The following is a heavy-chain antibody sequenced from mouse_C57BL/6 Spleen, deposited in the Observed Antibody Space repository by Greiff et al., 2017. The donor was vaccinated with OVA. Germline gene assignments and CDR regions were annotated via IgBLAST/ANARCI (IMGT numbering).Heavy chain of an antibody. D-gene: IGHD2-4*01. Sequence: EVKLMESGGGLVKPGGSLKLSCAASGFTFSDYGMHWVRQAPEKGLEWVAYISSGSSTIYYADTVKGRFTISRDNAKNTLFLQMTSLRSEDTAMYYCARIYDYDVWFAYWGQGTLVTVSA. CDR1: GFTFSDYG. CDR2: ISSGSSTI. V-gene: IGHV5-17*01. J-gene: IGHJ3*01. CDR3: ARIYDYDVWFAY.